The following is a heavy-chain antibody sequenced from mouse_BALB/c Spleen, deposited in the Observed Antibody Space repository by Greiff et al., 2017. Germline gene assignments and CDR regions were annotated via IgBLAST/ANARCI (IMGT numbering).Heavy chain of an antibody. CDR1: GYSITSDYA. CDR2: ISYSGST. CDR3: ARRGISTMITTGYAMDY. V-gene: IGHV3-2*02. Sequence: EVQLQESGPGLVKPSQSLSLTCTVTGYSITSDYAWNWIRQFPGNKLEWMGYISYSGSTSYNPSLKSRISITRDTSKNQFFLQLNSVTTEDTATYYCARRGISTMITTGYAMDYWGQGTSVTVSS. J-gene: IGHJ4*01. D-gene: IGHD2-4*01.